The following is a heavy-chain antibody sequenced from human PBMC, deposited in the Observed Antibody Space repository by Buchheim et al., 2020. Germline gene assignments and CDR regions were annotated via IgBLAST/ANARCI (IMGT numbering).Heavy chain of an antibody. CDR1: GFTFSSFE. CDR3: ARSLGYSSGCFDY. V-gene: IGHV3-48*03. D-gene: IGHD6-19*01. Sequence: EVQLVESGGGLVQPGGSLRLSCAASGFTFSSFEMNWVRQAPGKGLEWVSYISNSGSIIYYADSVKGRFTISRDNAKNSLYLQMNSLRAEDTAVYYCARSLGYSSGCFDYWGQGTL. J-gene: IGHJ4*02. CDR2: ISNSGSII.